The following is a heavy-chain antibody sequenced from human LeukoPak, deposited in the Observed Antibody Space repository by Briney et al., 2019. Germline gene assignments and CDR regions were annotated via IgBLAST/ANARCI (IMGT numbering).Heavy chain of an antibody. CDR1: GYTFTSYS. Sequence: ASVKVSCKASGYTFTSYSISWLRQAPGQGLEWMGWISAYNGNTNYAQKLQGRVTMTTDTSTSTAYMELRSLRSDDTAVYYCARDYSAASNFWSGYRRPYFDYWGQGTLVTVSS. D-gene: IGHD3-3*01. CDR2: ISAYNGNT. J-gene: IGHJ4*02. V-gene: IGHV1-18*01. CDR3: ARDYSAASNFWSGYRRPYFDY.